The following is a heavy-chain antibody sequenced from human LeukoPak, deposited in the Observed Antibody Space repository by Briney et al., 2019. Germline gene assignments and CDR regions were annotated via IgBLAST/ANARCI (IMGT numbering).Heavy chain of an antibody. Sequence: TSETLSLTCTVSGGSINVFYWSWIRQPAGKGLQWIGRISTSGNTDYNPSLKSRVTMSVDTSKNQFSLKLTSVTAADTAVYYCARDHPATGADYWGQGTLVTVSS. CDR3: ARDHPATGADY. V-gene: IGHV4-4*07. CDR1: GGSINVFY. CDR2: ISTSGNT. J-gene: IGHJ4*02.